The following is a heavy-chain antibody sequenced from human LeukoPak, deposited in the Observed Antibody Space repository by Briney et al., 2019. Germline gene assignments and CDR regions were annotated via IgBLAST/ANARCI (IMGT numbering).Heavy chain of an antibody. CDR3: ARGHYDVLAASYKWTPDY. CDR2: ITSGGDYI. V-gene: IGHV3-21*01. CDR1: GFTFNTFN. J-gene: IGHJ4*02. Sequence: GGSLRLSCAASGFTFNTFNMNWVRQAPGKGLEWVSSITSGGDYIYYAHSVKGRFTTSSDNANNSLSLQLNSLRVEDTAVYYCARGHYDVLAASYKWTPDYWGQGTLVTVSS. D-gene: IGHD3-9*01.